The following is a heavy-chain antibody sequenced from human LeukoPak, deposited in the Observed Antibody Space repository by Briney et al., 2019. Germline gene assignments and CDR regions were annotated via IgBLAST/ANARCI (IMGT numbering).Heavy chain of an antibody. Sequence: PGGSLRLSCAASEFTFSRYWMHWVRQAPGKGLVWFSRIKGDGSSTTYADSVKGRFTISRDNAKNTLYLQMDSLTAEDTAVYYCARGAYCGGDCPLPNSLYWGRGTLVTVSS. CDR2: IKGDGSST. V-gene: IGHV3-74*01. CDR1: EFTFSRYW. J-gene: IGHJ4*02. CDR3: ARGAYCGGDCPLPNSLY. D-gene: IGHD2-21*01.